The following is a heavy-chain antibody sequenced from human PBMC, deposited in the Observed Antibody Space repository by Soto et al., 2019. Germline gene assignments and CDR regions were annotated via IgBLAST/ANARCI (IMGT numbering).Heavy chain of an antibody. CDR1: GFTFSTYA. Sequence: EVQLLESGGGLVQPGGSLRLSCAASGFTFSTYAMIWVRQAPGKGLEWVSVITGSGGSTYYADSVKGRFTISRDTXKNTLVLQMNSLRAEDTAVYYCAKDRYGDYGGIDYWGQGTMVTVSS. CDR3: AKDRYGDYGGIDY. CDR2: ITGSGGST. V-gene: IGHV3-23*01. D-gene: IGHD4-17*01. J-gene: IGHJ4*02.